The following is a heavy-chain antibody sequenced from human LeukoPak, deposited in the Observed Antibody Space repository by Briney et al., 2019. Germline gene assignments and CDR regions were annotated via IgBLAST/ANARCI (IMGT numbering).Heavy chain of an antibody. D-gene: IGHD1-7*01. V-gene: IGHV3-30*04. Sequence: PGRSLRLSRAASGFTFSSYAMHWVRQAPGKGLEWVAVISYDGSNKYYADSVKGRFTISRDNSKNTLYLQMNSLRAEDTAVYYCAKNGPLIELEGYYYYMDVWGKGTTVTISS. CDR1: GFTFSSYA. CDR2: ISYDGSNK. J-gene: IGHJ6*03. CDR3: AKNGPLIELEGYYYYMDV.